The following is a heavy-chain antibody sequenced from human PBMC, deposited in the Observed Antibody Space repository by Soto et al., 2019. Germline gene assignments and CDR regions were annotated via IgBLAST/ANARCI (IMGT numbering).Heavy chain of an antibody. CDR2: ISPYRGNT. J-gene: IGHJ6*02. Sequence: QVQLVQSGAEVKKPGASVKVSCKASGYTFINYGISWVRQAPGQGLEWMGWISPYRGNTNYAQKFQGRVTMTSDTSTTTAYMELSSLRSDDTGVYYCAIRLVPSVYYGMDVWGEGNTVNVSS. D-gene: IGHD2-2*01. CDR1: GYTFINYG. CDR3: AIRLVPSVYYGMDV. V-gene: IGHV1-18*01.